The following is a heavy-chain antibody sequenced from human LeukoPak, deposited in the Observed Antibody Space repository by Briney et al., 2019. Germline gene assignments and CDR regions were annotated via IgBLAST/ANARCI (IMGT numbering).Heavy chain of an antibody. V-gene: IGHV3-74*01. J-gene: IGHJ4*02. CDR2: INGYGSST. CDR3: ARGADFSDS. CDR1: GFTFSSYW. D-gene: IGHD2/OR15-2a*01. Sequence: GRSLRLSCAASGFTFSSYWMHWVRQAPGKGLVWVSRINGYGSSTTYADSVKGRFTISRDNAKDTLYLQMNSLRAEDTALYYCARGADFSDSWGQGTLVTISS.